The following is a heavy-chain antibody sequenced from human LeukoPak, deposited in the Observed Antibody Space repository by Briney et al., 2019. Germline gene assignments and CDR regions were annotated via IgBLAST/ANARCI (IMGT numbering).Heavy chain of an antibody. CDR3: ARWMVGATGPAVFDY. D-gene: IGHD1-26*01. Sequence: ASVKVSCKASGYTFTGYYMHWVRQAPGQGLEWMGWINPNSGGTNYAQKFQGRVTMTRDTSISTAYMELSRLRSDDTAVYYCARWMVGATGPAVFDYWGQGTLVTVSS. CDR1: GYTFTGYY. J-gene: IGHJ4*02. CDR2: INPNSGGT. V-gene: IGHV1-2*02.